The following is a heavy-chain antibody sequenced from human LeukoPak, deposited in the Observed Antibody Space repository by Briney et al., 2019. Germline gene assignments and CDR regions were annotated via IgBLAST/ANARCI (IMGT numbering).Heavy chain of an antibody. CDR1: GGSFSGYY. J-gene: IGHJ6*02. CDR2: INHSGST. Sequence: SETLSLTCAVYGGSFSGYYWSWIRQPPGKGLEWIGEINHSGSTNFNPSLKSRVTISVDTSKNQFSLKLSSVTAADTAVYYCARRTSYYYYGMDVWGQGTTVTVSS. V-gene: IGHV4-34*01. CDR3: ARRTSYYYYGMDV.